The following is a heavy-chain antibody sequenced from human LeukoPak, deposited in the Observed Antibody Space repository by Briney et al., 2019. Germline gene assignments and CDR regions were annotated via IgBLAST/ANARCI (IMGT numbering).Heavy chain of an antibody. CDR2: MNPNSGNT. V-gene: IGHV1-8*01. CDR3: ARVDGDYNYYYYGMDV. J-gene: IGHJ6*02. Sequence: ASVKVSCKASGYTFTSYDINWVRQATGQGLEWMGWMNPNSGNTGYAQKFQGRVTMTRNTSISTAYMELSSLRSEDTAVYYCARVDGDYNYYYYGMDVWGQGTTVTVSS. D-gene: IGHD4-17*01. CDR1: GYTFTSYD.